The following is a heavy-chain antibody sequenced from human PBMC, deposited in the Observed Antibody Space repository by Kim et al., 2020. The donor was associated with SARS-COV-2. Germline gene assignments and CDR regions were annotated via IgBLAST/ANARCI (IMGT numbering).Heavy chain of an antibody. CDR3: ARGTYYYDSSGYRDDAFDI. J-gene: IGHJ3*02. Sequence: SETLSLTCAVYGGSFSGYYWSWIRQPSGKGLEWIGEINHSGSTNYNPSLKSRVTISVDTSKNQFSLKLSSVTAADTAVYYCARGTYYYDSSGYRDDAFDIWGQGTMVTVSS. V-gene: IGHV4-34*01. D-gene: IGHD3-22*01. CDR1: GGSFSGYY. CDR2: INHSGST.